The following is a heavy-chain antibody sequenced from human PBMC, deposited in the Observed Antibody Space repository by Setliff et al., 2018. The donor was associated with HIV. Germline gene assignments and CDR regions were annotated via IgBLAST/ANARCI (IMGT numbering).Heavy chain of an antibody. CDR3: VRDETGDKWYFDS. CDR1: VRDRVSTYS. D-gene: IGHD7-27*01. CDR2: IIPYYSTI. V-gene: IGHV1-69*06. J-gene: IGHJ4*02. Sequence: SVKVSCKPQVRDRVSTYSMNWVRRAPGQGLEWVGGIIPYYSTINYAQRFQGRATITADISTSTVYMELRSLRSDDTAVYYCVRDETGDKWYFDSWGQGTLVTVSS.